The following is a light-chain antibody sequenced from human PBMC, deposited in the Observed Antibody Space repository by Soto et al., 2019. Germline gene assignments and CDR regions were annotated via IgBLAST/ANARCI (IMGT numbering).Light chain of an antibody. CDR1: QDISNY. Sequence: DIQMTQSPSSLSASVGDRVTITCQASQDISNYLNWYQQKPGKAPKLLIYHASKLETGVPSRFSGSGFGTDFSFTISSLQPEDIATYYCQQYDSLPMYTFRQGTKLEIK. J-gene: IGKJ2*01. CDR3: QQYDSLPMYT. V-gene: IGKV1-33*01. CDR2: HAS.